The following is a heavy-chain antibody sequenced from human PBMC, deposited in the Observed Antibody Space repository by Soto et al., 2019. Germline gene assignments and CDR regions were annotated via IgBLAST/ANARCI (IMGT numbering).Heavy chain of an antibody. Sequence: EIQLVESGGGLVQPGGSLKLSCTTSGLAFNGSAIHWVRQAPGKGLEWVGRIRSKTNNFATEYGASVKGRFIISRDNSKSTAYLQMNSLKTEDTAIYYCTRPDYGGNFGTGDYWGQGTLVTVSS. CDR1: GLAFNGSA. D-gene: IGHD4-17*01. CDR2: IRSKTNNFAT. V-gene: IGHV3-73*02. J-gene: IGHJ4*02. CDR3: TRPDYGGNFGTGDY.